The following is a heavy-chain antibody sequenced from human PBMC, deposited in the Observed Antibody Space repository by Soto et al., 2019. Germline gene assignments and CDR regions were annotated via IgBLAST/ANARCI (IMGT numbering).Heavy chain of an antibody. D-gene: IGHD6-19*01. V-gene: IGHV4-39*01. CDR3: ARVVMWQWLPPDY. CDR2: IYYSGST. J-gene: IGHJ4*02. CDR1: GGSISSSSYY. Sequence: QLQLQESGPGLVKPSETLSLTCTVSGGSISSSSYYWGWIRQPPGKGLEWIGSIYYSGSTYYNPSLKSRVTISVDTSKNQFSLKLSSVTAADTAVYYCARVVMWQWLPPDYWGQGTLVTVSS.